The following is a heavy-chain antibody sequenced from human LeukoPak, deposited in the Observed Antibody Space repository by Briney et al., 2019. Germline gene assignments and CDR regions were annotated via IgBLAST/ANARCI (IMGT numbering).Heavy chain of an antibody. D-gene: IGHD6-6*01. V-gene: IGHV4-4*09. CDR1: SGSISSYY. CDR3: ARRLAARPYYYMDV. CDR2: IYTSGST. Sequence: SETLSLTCTVSSGSISSYYWSWIRQPPGKGLEWIGYIYTSGSTNYNPSLKSRVTISVDTSKNQFSLKLSSVTAADTAVYYCARRLAARPYYYMDVWGKGTTVTVSS. J-gene: IGHJ6*03.